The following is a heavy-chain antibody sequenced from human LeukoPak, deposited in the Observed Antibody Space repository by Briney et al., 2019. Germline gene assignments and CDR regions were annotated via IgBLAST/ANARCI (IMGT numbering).Heavy chain of an antibody. CDR2: IYYSGST. V-gene: IGHV4-59*01. J-gene: IGHJ5*02. CDR3: ARAHSYYDFWSGYYSTPNWFDP. Sequence: PSETLSLTCTVSGGSISSYYWSWIRQPPGKGLEWIGYIYYSGSTNYNPSLKSRVTISVGTSKNQFSLKLSSVTAADTAVYYCARAHSYYDFWSGYYSTPNWFDPWGQGTLVTVSS. CDR1: GGSISSYY. D-gene: IGHD3-3*01.